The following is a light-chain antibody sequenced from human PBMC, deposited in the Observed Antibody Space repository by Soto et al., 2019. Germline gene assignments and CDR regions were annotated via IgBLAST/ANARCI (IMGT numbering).Light chain of an antibody. V-gene: IGKV3-11*01. CDR2: DVS. CDR1: EDVGNS. CDR3: QQRYNWPRT. J-gene: IGKJ1*01. Sequence: DIVLTQSPAILSLSPGERATLSCRASEDVGNSLAWYQQRPGQSPRLLIYDVSNRATGIPSRFSGSDSGAEFTLTISSLEPDDFAIYYCQQRYNWPRTFGQGTRVEI.